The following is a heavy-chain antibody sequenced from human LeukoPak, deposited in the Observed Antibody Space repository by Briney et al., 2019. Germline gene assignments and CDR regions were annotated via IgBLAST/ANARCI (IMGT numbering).Heavy chain of an antibody. V-gene: IGHV4-34*01. CDR2: VNHSGST. Sequence: SQTLSLTCAVDGGSFSGYCWSWIRQPPGKGLEWIGEVNHSGSTNYNPSLKSRVTISVDTFKNQFSLKLSSVTAADTAVYYCARPPKLTYYYGSGSGAFDIWGQGTMDTVSS. CDR3: ARPPKLTYYYGSGSGAFDI. CDR1: GGSFSGYC. J-gene: IGHJ3*02. D-gene: IGHD3-10*01.